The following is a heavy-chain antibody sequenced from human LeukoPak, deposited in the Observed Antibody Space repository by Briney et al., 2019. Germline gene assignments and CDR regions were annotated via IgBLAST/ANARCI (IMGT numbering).Heavy chain of an antibody. D-gene: IGHD3-9*01. CDR1: GFTFSSYW. Sequence: VGSLRLSCVASGFTFSSYWMHWVRQDPRKGLVWVSRINGDGRNINYADSVRGRFTISRDNARNTLFLQMNTLRVEDTAVYYCTRDLMDYDVSTGLHHYYMDVWGQGTTVTVSS. J-gene: IGHJ6*02. CDR3: TRDLMDYDVSTGLHHYYMDV. V-gene: IGHV3-74*01. CDR2: INGDGRNI.